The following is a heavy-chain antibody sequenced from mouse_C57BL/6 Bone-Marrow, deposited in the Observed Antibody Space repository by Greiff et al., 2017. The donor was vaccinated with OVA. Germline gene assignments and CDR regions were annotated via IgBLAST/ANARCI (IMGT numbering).Heavy chain of an antibody. CDR3: ARGGGSDY. Sequence: DVMLVESGGGLVQPGGSLKLSCAASGFTFSDYYMYWVRQTPEKRLEWVAYISNGGGSTYYPDTVKGRFTISRDNAKNTLYLQMSRLKSEDTAMYCCARGGGSDYWGQGTTLTVSS. CDR2: ISNGGGST. CDR1: GFTFSDYY. V-gene: IGHV5-12*01. J-gene: IGHJ2*01.